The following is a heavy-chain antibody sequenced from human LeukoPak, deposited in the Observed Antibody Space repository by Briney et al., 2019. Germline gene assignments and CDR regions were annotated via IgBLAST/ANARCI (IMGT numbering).Heavy chain of an antibody. CDR2: ISSRSSHI. V-gene: IGHV3-21*01. Sequence: PGGSLRLSCAASGFTFNSYSINWVCQAPGKGLEWVSSISSRSSHIYYADSLKGRFTISRDNAKNSLYLQMNSLRGEDTAVYYCVRGGAGATASDTFDIWGQGTMVTVSS. CDR3: VRGGAGATASDTFDI. CDR1: GFTFNSYS. J-gene: IGHJ3*02. D-gene: IGHD5-12*01.